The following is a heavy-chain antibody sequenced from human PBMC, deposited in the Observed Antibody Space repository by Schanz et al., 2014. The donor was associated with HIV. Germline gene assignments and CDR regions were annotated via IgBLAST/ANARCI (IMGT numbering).Heavy chain of an antibody. J-gene: IGHJ4*02. V-gene: IGHV3-30*18. CDR3: AKDAYRSGWFYFDS. CDR2: ISYDGSNK. CDR1: GFTFSSYG. D-gene: IGHD6-19*01. Sequence: QVQLVESGGGVVQPGRSLRLSCAASGFTFSSYGMHWVRQAPGKGLEWVAVISYDGSNKYYADSVKGRFTISRDISKNTLYLQMNSLRSDDTAVYYCAKDAYRSGWFYFDSWGQGTPVTVSS.